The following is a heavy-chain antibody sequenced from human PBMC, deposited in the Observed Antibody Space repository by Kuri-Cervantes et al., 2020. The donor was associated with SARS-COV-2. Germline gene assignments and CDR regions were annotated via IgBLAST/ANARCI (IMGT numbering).Heavy chain of an antibody. D-gene: IGHD2-2*01. CDR3: ARSPRCSSTSCRYYYYGMDV. Sequence: GSLRLSCAVYGRSLSGYYWSWIRQPPGKGLEWIGEINHSGSTNYNPSLKSRVTISVDTSKNQFSLKLSSVTAADTAVYYCARSPRCSSTSCRYYYYGMDVWGQGTTVTVSS. J-gene: IGHJ6*02. CDR1: GRSLSGYY. CDR2: INHSGST. V-gene: IGHV4-34*01.